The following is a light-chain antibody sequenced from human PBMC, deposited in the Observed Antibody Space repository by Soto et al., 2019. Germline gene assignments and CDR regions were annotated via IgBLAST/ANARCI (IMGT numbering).Light chain of an antibody. CDR3: QEYYSTPRT. Sequence: DIVMTQSPDSLAVSLGERATINCKSSQSVLYSSNNKNYLAWYQQKPGQPPKLLIYWASTRESGVPDRFSGSGSGTDFTLSNSSLQAEDVAVDYCQEYYSTPRTFGQGTKVEIK. CDR2: WAS. V-gene: IGKV4-1*01. J-gene: IGKJ2*01. CDR1: QSVLYSSNNKNY.